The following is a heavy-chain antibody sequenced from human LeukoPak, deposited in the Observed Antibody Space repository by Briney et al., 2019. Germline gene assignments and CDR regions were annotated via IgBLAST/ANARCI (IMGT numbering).Heavy chain of an antibody. CDR2: ISWNSGSI. Sequence: GGSLRLSCAASGFTFDDYAMHWVRQAPGKGLEWVSGISWNSGSIGYADSGKGRFTISRDNAKNSLYLQMNSLRAEDTALYYCAKGALEEFWSGYSFDYWGQGTLVTVSS. CDR1: GFTFDDYA. J-gene: IGHJ4*02. V-gene: IGHV3-9*01. CDR3: AKGALEEFWSGYSFDY. D-gene: IGHD3-3*01.